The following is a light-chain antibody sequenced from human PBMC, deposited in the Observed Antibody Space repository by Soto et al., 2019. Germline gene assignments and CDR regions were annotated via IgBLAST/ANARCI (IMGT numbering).Light chain of an antibody. CDR3: QQYNNWPQT. Sequence: DIATLYWSGGQSVSSHLASYQPPPGQAPRRLIYGAPTRATGIPPRFSGSGSGTDFTLTSSSLQSEDFAVYYCQQYNNWPQTCGQGTKG. J-gene: IGKJ1*01. V-gene: IGKV3-15*01. CDR1: QSVSSH. CDR2: GAP.